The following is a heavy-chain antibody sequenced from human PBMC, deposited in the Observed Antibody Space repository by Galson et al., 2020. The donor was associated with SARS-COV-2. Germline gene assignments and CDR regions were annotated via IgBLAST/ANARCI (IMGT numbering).Heavy chain of an antibody. J-gene: IGHJ6*02. CDR2: IYHSGST. CDR1: GDSISNTFYY. CDR3: ARAQFYGHGLDI. D-gene: IGHD3-16*01. Sequence: ASETLSLTCTVSGDSISNTFYYWSWIRQHPGKGLVWIGYIYHSGSTYYSPSLKSRITMSLDKSKNQFSLRLSSVTAADTALYYCARAQFYGHGLDIWGQGTTVTVSS. V-gene: IGHV4-31*03.